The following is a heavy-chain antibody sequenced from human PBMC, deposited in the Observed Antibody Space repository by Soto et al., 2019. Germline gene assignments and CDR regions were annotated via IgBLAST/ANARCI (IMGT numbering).Heavy chain of an antibody. Sequence: QITLNESGPTPVKPRQTLTLTCTFSGFSLTTSGVGVGWIRQSPGKAPEWLALIYWDDDKRYSPSLKSRLTITKDTSKNPVFLTMADLDPADTSTYYCAHRVRRTVFGLVTTTAIYFDFFRQGTPVAVSS. CDR1: GFSLTTSGVG. D-gene: IGHD3-3*01. V-gene: IGHV2-5*02. CDR2: IYWDDDK. J-gene: IGHJ4*02. CDR3: AHRVRRTVFGLVTTTAIYFDF.